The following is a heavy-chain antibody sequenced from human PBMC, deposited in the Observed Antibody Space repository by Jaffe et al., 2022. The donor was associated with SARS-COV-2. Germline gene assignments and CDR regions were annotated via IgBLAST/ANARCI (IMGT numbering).Heavy chain of an antibody. CDR2: MHNTGST. CDR3: ARHEGNLHSSFDS. V-gene: IGHV4-39*01. Sequence: QLQLQESGPGLVKPSETLSLTCTVSGGSISSSSFHWGWIRQPPGMGLEWIGTMHNTGSTYSSPSLRSRVTISADTSKNQFSLKLTSVTAADTAVYYCARHEGNLHSSFDSWGQGTLVTVSS. CDR1: GGSISSSSFH. J-gene: IGHJ4*02. D-gene: IGHD2-21*01.